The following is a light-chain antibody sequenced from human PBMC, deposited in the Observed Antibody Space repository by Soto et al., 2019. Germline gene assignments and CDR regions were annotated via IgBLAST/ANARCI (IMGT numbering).Light chain of an antibody. J-gene: IGLJ2*01. Sequence: QSALAQPASVSGSRGQSITISCTGTSSDIGDYNYVSWYQQRPGKAPKLIIYDVSNRPSGVSDRFSGSLSGNTASLTISGLQPEDEADYYCSSYTGGSTVIFGGGTKLTVL. V-gene: IGLV2-14*01. CDR2: DVS. CDR1: SSDIGDYNY. CDR3: SSYTGGSTVI.